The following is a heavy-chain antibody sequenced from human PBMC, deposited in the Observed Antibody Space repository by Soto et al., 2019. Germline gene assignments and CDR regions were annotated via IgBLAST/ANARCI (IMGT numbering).Heavy chain of an antibody. J-gene: IGHJ5*02. CDR3: ARGPPRITIFGVVISTNNWFDP. V-gene: IGHV4-34*01. CDR1: GGSSSCYC. Sequence: SETLSLTCAVYGGSSSCYCWSASRQPPGKGLEWIGEINHSGSTNYNPSLKSRVTISVDTSKNQFSLKLSSVTAADTAVYYCARGPPRITIFGVVISTNNWFDPWRQGTLVTVYS. D-gene: IGHD3-3*01. CDR2: INHSGST.